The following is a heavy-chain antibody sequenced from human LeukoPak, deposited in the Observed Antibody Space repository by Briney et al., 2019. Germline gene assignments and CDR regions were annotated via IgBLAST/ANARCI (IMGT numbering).Heavy chain of an antibody. CDR1: VRSISSYY. CDR2: IYYSGST. D-gene: IGHD1-26*01. V-gene: IGHV4-59*01. Sequence: SETLSLTCTVSVRSISSYYWSWIRQPPGKGLEWIGYIYYSGSTNYNPSLKSRVSISVDTSKNQFSLKLSSVTAADTAVYYCARVRGPDGGSYFRGFDYWGQGTLVTVSS. CDR3: ARVRGPDGGSYFRGFDY. J-gene: IGHJ4*02.